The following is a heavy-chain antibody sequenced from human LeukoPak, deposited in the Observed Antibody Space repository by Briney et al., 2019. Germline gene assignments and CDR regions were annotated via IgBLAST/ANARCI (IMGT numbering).Heavy chain of an antibody. CDR2: IWYDGRNK. D-gene: IGHD3-16*02. CDR3: ARVNRGDAFDI. J-gene: IGHJ3*02. V-gene: IGHV3-33*01. Sequence: GGSLRLSCAASGFTFSSYGMHWVRQAPGKGLEWVAVIWYDGRNKFYADSLKGRFTISRDNSKNTLYLQMNNLRAEDTAVYYCARVNRGDAFDIWGQGTLVTVSS. CDR1: GFTFSSYG.